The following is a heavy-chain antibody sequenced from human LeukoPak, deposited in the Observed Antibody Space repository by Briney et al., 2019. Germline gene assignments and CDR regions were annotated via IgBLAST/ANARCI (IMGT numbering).Heavy chain of an antibody. CDR3: AKDDVAARPHDY. Sequence: PGGSLRLSCAASGFTFSNYAMSWVRQAPGMGLEWVSSISADSRSTYYADSVKGRFTISRDNSKNTLYLQMNSLRAEDTAVYYCAKDDVAARPHDYWGQGTLVTVSS. CDR2: ISADSRST. J-gene: IGHJ4*02. CDR1: GFTFSNYA. D-gene: IGHD6-6*01. V-gene: IGHV3-23*01.